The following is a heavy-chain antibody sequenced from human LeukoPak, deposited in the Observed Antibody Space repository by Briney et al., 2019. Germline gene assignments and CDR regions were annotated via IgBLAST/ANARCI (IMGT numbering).Heavy chain of an antibody. V-gene: IGHV4-34*01. D-gene: IGHD3-10*01. Sequence: PSETLSLTCAVYGGSFSGYYWSWIRQPPGKGLEWIGEINHSGSTNYNPSLKSRVTISVDTSKSQFSLKLSSVTAADMAVYYCARGSSMLRGVSAFTDGWGQGTLVTVFS. J-gene: IGHJ4*02. CDR1: GGSFSGYY. CDR3: ARGSSMLRGVSAFTDG. CDR2: INHSGST.